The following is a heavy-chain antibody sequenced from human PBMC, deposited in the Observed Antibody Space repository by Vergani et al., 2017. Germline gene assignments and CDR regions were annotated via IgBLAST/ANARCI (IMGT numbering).Heavy chain of an antibody. V-gene: IGHV4-61*02. J-gene: IGHJ6*02. D-gene: IGHD5-18*01. CDR2: IYTSGST. Sequence: QVQLQESGPGLVKPSQTLSLTCTVSGGSISSGSYYWSWIRQPAGKGLEWIGRIYTSGSTNYNPSLKSRVTISVDTSKNQFSLKLSSVTAADTAVYYCARHAKYSYGYNYGMDVWGQGTTVTVSS. CDR1: GGSISSGSYY. CDR3: ARHAKYSYGYNYGMDV.